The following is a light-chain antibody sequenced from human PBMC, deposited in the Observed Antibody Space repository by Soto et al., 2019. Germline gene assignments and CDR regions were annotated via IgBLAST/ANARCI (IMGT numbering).Light chain of an antibody. CDR3: QHYGNSLWT. J-gene: IGKJ1*01. V-gene: IGKV3-20*01. CDR1: QSVSSSY. Sequence: IVLTQSPGTLSLSPGERATLSCRASQSVSSSYLAWYQQKPGQAPRLLIYGASSRATGIPDRFSGSGSGADFTLTISRLEPEDFAVYFCQHYGNSLWTFGQGTKVDIK. CDR2: GAS.